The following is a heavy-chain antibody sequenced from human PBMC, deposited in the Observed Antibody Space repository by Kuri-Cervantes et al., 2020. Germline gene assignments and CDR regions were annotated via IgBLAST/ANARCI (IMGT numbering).Heavy chain of an antibody. J-gene: IGHJ5*02. V-gene: IGHV4-34*01. CDR2: IYHSGST. D-gene: IGHD6-19*01. CDR3: ARSIVVTEGVGDWFDP. CDR1: GGSFSGYY. Sequence: GSLRLSCAVYGGSFSGYYWGWIRRPPGKGLEWIGSIYHSGSTYYNPSLKSRVTISLDTSKNQFSLKLNSVTAADTAVYYCARSIVVTEGVGDWFDPWGQGTLVAVSS.